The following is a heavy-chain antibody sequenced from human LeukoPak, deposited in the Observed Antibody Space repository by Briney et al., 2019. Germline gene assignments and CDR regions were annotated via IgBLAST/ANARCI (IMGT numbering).Heavy chain of an antibody. V-gene: IGHV3-48*03. J-gene: IGHJ6*03. CDR2: ISSSSSTI. CDR1: GFTFSSYE. D-gene: IGHD3-10*01. Sequence: GGSLRLSCAASGFTFSSYEMNWVRQAPGKGRGWVSYISSSSSTIYYADSVKGRFTISRDNAKNSLYLQMNSLRAEDTAVYYCARVRASRVWFGEWGYMDVWGKGTTVTVSS. CDR3: ARVRASRVWFGEWGYMDV.